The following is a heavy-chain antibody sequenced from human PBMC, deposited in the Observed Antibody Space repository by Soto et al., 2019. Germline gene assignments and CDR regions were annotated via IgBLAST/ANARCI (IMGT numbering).Heavy chain of an antibody. CDR2: MNPNSGNT. CDR3: ARGQVYDFWSGYHYYYGMDV. V-gene: IGHV1-8*01. CDR1: GYTFTSYD. Sequence: ASVKVSCKASGYTFTSYDINWVRQATGQGLGWMGWMNPNSGNTGYAQKFQGRVTMTRNTSISTAYMELSSLRSEDTAVYYCARGQVYDFWSGYHYYYGMDVWGQGTTVTVSS. D-gene: IGHD3-3*01. J-gene: IGHJ6*02.